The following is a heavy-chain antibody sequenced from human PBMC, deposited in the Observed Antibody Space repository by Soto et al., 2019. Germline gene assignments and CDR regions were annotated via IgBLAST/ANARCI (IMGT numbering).Heavy chain of an antibody. Sequence: SETLSLTCAVYGGSFSGYYWSWIRQPPGKGLEWIGEINHSGSTNYNPSLKSRVTISVDTSKNQFSLKLSSVTAADTAVYYCESLRIPDDYWGQGTLVTVSS. V-gene: IGHV4-34*01. D-gene: IGHD4-17*01. J-gene: IGHJ4*02. CDR1: GGSFSGYY. CDR3: ESLRIPDDY. CDR2: INHSGST.